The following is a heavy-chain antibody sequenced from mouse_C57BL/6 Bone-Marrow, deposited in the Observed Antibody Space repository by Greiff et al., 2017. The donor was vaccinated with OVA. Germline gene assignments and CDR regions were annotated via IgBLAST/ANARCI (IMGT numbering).Heavy chain of an antibody. D-gene: IGHD1-1*01. CDR3: ARSPVVAPYAMDY. CDR1: GFNIKNTY. J-gene: IGHJ4*01. CDR2: IDPANGNT. V-gene: IGHV14-3*01. Sequence: EVQLQQSVAELVRPGASVKLSCTASGFNIKNTYMPWVKQRPEQGLEWIGRIDPANGNTKYAPKFQGKATITADTSSNTAYLQLSSLTSEDTAIYYCARSPVVAPYAMDYWGQGTSVTVSS.